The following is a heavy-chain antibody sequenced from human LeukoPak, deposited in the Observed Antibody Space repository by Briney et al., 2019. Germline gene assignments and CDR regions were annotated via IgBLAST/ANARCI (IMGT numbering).Heavy chain of an antibody. V-gene: IGHV4-31*03. CDR2: IYYSGST. J-gene: IGHJ4*02. D-gene: IGHD5-18*01. CDR3: ARAFVDTAMVVLDY. CDR1: GGSISSGGYY. Sequence: SQTLSLTCTVSGGSISSGGYYWSWIRRHPGKGLEWIGYIYYSGSTYYNPSLKSRVTISVDTSKNQFSLKLSSVTAADTAVYYCARAFVDTAMVVLDYWGQGTLVTVSS.